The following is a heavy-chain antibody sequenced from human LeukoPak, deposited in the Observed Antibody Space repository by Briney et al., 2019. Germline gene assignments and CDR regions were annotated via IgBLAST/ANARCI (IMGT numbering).Heavy chain of an antibody. CDR1: GFKFSSYW. Sequence: PGGSLRLSCAASGFKFSSYWMNWVRQAPGKGLEPVANINQDGSEKYYVDSVKGRFTISRDNAKNSLYLQMSSLRAEDTAVYYCTRGGYSDYWGPGPLVTVSS. V-gene: IGHV3-7*01. CDR3: TRGGYSDY. CDR2: INQDGSEK. J-gene: IGHJ4*02.